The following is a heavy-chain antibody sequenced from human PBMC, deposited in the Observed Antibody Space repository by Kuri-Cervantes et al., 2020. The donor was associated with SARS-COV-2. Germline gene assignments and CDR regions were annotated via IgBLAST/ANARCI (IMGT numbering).Heavy chain of an antibody. CDR2: IGGSGGNT. Sequence: GESLKMSCAVSGFPFSGYAMSWVRQAPGKGLEWVSGIGGSGGNTYYADSVKGRFTISRDNSKNTLYLQMTSLSAGDTAIYYCAKAGGIEIPAATNWFDPWGQGTLVTVSS. V-gene: IGHV3-23*01. J-gene: IGHJ5*02. CDR3: AKAGGIEIPAATNWFDP. CDR1: GFPFSGYA. D-gene: IGHD2-2*01.